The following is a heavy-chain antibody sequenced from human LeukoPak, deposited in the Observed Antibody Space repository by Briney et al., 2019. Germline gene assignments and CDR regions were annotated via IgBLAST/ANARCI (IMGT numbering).Heavy chain of an antibody. J-gene: IGHJ4*02. Sequence: PGGSLRLSCAASGFSFSDYYMSWIRQAPGKGLEWVSGISGSGGSTHNADSVKGRFTISRDNSKNTMYLQMNSLRAEDTAIYYCAKGVRTTTQFDYWGQGTLVTVSS. CDR1: GFSFSDYY. D-gene: IGHD2/OR15-2a*01. CDR2: ISGSGGST. V-gene: IGHV3-23*01. CDR3: AKGVRTTTQFDY.